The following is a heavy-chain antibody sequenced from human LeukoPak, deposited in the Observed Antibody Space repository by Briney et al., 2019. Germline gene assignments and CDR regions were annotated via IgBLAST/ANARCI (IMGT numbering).Heavy chain of an antibody. Sequence: SETLSLTCNVSGTSIKTYYWSWIRQPPGKGLEWIGYIFDRGTTNYNPSLESRVTISAETSKNQVSLKVKSVTAADTAVYYCARGGRSRGSMSFYYMDVWGKGATVTVSS. CDR2: IFDRGTT. J-gene: IGHJ6*03. CDR1: GTSIKTYY. CDR3: ARGGRSRGSMSFYYMDV. V-gene: IGHV4-59*01. D-gene: IGHD3-10*01.